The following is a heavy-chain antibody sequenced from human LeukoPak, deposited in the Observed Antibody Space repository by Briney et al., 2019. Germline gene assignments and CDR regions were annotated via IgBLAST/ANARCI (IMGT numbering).Heavy chain of an antibody. Sequence: PGGSLRFSCAASGFTFSNAWMSRVRQAPGKGLEWVGRIKSKTDGGTTDYAAPVKGRFTISRDDSINTLYLQMNSLKTEDTAVYYCTTDDYSGYDILDYWGQGTLVTVSS. CDR3: TTDDYSGYDILDY. V-gene: IGHV3-15*01. D-gene: IGHD5-12*01. J-gene: IGHJ4*02. CDR1: GFTFSNAW. CDR2: IKSKTDGGTT.